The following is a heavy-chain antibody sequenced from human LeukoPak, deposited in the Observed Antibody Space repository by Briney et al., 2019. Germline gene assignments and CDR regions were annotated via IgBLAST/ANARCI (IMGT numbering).Heavy chain of an antibody. Sequence: PSETLSLTCAVYGGSFSGYYWSWIRQPPGEGLEWIGEINHSGSTNYNPSLKSRVTISVDTSKNQFSLKLSSVTAADTAVYYCARVNAVSSAGAFDIWGQGTMVTVSS. CDR1: GGSFSGYY. D-gene: IGHD2-2*01. V-gene: IGHV4-34*01. CDR2: INHSGST. J-gene: IGHJ3*02. CDR3: ARVNAVSSAGAFDI.